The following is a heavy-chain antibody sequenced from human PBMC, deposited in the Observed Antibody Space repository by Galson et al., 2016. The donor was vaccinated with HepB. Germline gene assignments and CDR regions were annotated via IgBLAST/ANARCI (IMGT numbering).Heavy chain of an antibody. CDR1: GFAFSSYA. V-gene: IGHV3-23*01. CDR2: ISDSGRTT. Sequence: SLRLSCAASGFAFSSYAMSWVRQAPGKGLEWVSAISDSGRTTYYTDSVKGRFTISRDNSRNTLHLHMNSLTAEDTAIYYCANLRGVYSGPRYYDYYNGMDVWGQGTTVTVSS. J-gene: IGHJ6*02. D-gene: IGHD1-26*01. CDR3: ANLRGVYSGPRYYDYYNGMDV.